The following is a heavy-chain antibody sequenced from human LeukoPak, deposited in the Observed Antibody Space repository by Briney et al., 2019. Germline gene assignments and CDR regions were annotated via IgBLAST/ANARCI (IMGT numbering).Heavy chain of an antibody. V-gene: IGHV1-18*01. D-gene: IGHD6-13*01. Sequence: GASVKVSCKASGYTFTSYGISWVRQAPGQELEWMGWISAYNGNTNSAQKLQGRVTMTTDTSTSTAYMELRSLRSDDTAVYYCARVTKYSSSWYWFHDAFDIWGQGTMVTVSS. J-gene: IGHJ3*02. CDR2: ISAYNGNT. CDR1: GYTFTSYG. CDR3: ARVTKYSSSWYWFHDAFDI.